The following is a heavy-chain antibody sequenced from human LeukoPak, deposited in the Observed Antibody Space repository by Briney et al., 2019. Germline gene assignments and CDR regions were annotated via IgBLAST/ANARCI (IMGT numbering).Heavy chain of an antibody. Sequence: ASVKVSCKASGGTFSSYAISWVRQAPGQGLEWMGRIIPILGIANYAQKFQGRVTITADESTSTAYMELSSLRSEDTAVYYCARDRFAEGAYDAFDIWGQGTMVTVSS. CDR1: GGTFSSYA. D-gene: IGHD1-26*01. CDR3: ARDRFAEGAYDAFDI. J-gene: IGHJ3*02. V-gene: IGHV1-69*10. CDR2: IIPILGIA.